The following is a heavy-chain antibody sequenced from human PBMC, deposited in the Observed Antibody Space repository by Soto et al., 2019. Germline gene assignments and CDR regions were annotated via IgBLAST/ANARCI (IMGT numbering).Heavy chain of an antibody. CDR2: VYYTGST. CDR1: GASIRSTDYY. Sequence: SETLSLTCTVSGASIRSTDYYWSWIRQAPGKGLEWIGYVYYTGSTYSNPSLMSRLTISVDTSKNQFSLKLTSVTAAETAVYYCVTTARDGAAAPHWFDRWGQGTQVTVSS. D-gene: IGHD2-21*02. CDR3: VTTARDGAAAPHWFDR. J-gene: IGHJ5*02. V-gene: IGHV4-30-4*01.